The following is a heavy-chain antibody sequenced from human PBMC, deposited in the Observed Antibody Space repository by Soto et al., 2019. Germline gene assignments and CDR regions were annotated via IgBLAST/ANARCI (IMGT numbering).Heavy chain of an antibody. J-gene: IGHJ6*02. V-gene: IGHV3-73*01. D-gene: IGHD1-26*01. Sequence: PGGSLRLSCAGSGFTFSGSPMHWVRQTSGKGLEWVGRIRSKANSYATAYAASVKGRFTISRDDSKNTAYLQMNSLKTEDTAVYYCTRASTGSHETRASFYYGMDVWGQGTTVTVSS. CDR2: IRSKANSYAT. CDR1: GFTFSGSP. CDR3: TRASTGSHETRASFYYGMDV.